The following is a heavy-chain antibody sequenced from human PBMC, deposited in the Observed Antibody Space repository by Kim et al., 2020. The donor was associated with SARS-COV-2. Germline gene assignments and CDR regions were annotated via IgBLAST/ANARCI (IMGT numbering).Heavy chain of an antibody. CDR2: IKQDGSEK. V-gene: IGHV3-7*01. D-gene: IGHD3-10*01. J-gene: IGHJ4*02. CDR3: AKLPGPYGAGRYYFDS. CDR1: GFTFSSYW. Sequence: GGSLRLSCAASGFTFSSYWMSWVRQAPGKGLEWVANIKQDGSEKYYVDSVKGRFTIARDNAKNSPYLQMNSLRAEETAVYYCAKLPGPYGAGRYYFDSWGQGTLVTVSS.